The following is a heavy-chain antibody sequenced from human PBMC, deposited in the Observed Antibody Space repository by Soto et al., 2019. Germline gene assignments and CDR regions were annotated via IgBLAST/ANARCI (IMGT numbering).Heavy chain of an antibody. CDR2: ISGSGGST. CDR3: AKERYSGTTHCFDP. V-gene: IGHV3-23*01. D-gene: IGHD1-26*01. J-gene: IGHJ5*02. Sequence: GGSLRLSCAASGFTFSSYVMSWVRQAPGKGLEWVSAISGSGGSTYYADSVKGRFTISRENSKNTLYLQMNSLRAEDTALYYCAKERYSGTTHCFDPRGKETLVTVSS. CDR1: GFTFSSYV.